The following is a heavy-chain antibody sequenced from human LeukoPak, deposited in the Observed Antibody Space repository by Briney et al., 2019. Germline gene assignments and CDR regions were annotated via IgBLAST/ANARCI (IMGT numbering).Heavy chain of an antibody. J-gene: IGHJ3*01. D-gene: IGHD3-3*01. CDR2: ISGSAEKT. CDR3: ARGSTYDFWSGDALDV. Sequence: GESLRLSCEASGFAFSSHAMTWVRQPAGRGREWVSSISGSAEKTYYVDSVKGRFTISRDSSQKILNLQMDNLRVEDTAIYYCARGSTYDFWSGDALDVWGQGTMVTVAS. CDR1: GFAFSSHA. V-gene: IGHV3-23*01.